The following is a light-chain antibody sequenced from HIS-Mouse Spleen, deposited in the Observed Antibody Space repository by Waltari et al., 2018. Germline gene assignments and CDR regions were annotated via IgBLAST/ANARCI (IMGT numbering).Light chain of an antibody. Sequence: QSALTQPRPVSGSPGQSVTISSPGTSSDVGGHNYVSWYQQHPGKAPKLMIYDVSKRPSGVPDRFSGSKYGNTASLTISGLQAEDEADYYCCSYAGSYSYVFGTGTKVTVL. CDR2: DVS. J-gene: IGLJ1*01. CDR1: SSDVGGHNY. CDR3: CSYAGSYSYV. V-gene: IGLV2-11*01.